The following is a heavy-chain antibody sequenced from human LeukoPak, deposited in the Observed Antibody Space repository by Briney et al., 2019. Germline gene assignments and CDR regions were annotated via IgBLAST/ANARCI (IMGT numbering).Heavy chain of an antibody. CDR3: AREEIGYSSSWYSLDYYGMDV. CDR1: GFTFDSYA. J-gene: IGHJ6*02. CDR2: FSGSRGST. V-gene: IGHV3-23*01. Sequence: SGGSLRLSCAASGFTFDSYAMNWVRQAPGKGLEWVSGFSGSRGSTYYADSVKGRFTIFRDNSKNTLYLQMNSLRAEDTAVYYCAREEIGYSSSWYSLDYYGMDVWGQGTTVTVSS. D-gene: IGHD6-13*01.